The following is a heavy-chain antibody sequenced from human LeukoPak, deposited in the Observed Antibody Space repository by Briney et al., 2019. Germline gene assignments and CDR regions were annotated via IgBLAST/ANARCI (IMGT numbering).Heavy chain of an antibody. CDR1: GFTFSSYA. CDR3: AKDFGVRYFDWLIPGSDY. V-gene: IGHV3-64*05. CDR2: KSSNGATT. D-gene: IGHD3-9*01. J-gene: IGHJ4*02. Sequence: GGSLRLSCSASGFTFSSYAMHWVRQAPGKGLEYVSAKSSNGATTHYADSVKGRFTISRDNSKNTLYFQKSSLKAEDTAVYYCAKDFGVRYFDWLIPGSDYWGQGTLVTVPS.